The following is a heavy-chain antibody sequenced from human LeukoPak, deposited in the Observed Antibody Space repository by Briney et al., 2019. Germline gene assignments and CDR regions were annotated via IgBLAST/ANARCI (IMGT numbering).Heavy chain of an antibody. Sequence: GGSLRLSCAASGFTFSSYSMNWVRQAPGKGLEWVSSISGSSSYIFYADSVKGRFTISRDNAKNSLYLQMNSLRAEDTAVYYCARSMTGVNDYWGQGTLVTVSS. J-gene: IGHJ4*02. D-gene: IGHD3-9*01. CDR2: ISGSSSYI. V-gene: IGHV3-21*01. CDR3: ARSMTGVNDY. CDR1: GFTFSSYS.